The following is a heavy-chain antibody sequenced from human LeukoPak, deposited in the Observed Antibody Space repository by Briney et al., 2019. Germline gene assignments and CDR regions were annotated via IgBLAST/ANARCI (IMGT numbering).Heavy chain of an antibody. CDR2: IIPIFGTA. D-gene: IGHD3-22*01. J-gene: IGHJ4*02. CDR1: GGTFSSYA. CDR3: ASSVVIRPYYFDY. V-gene: IGHV1-69*05. Sequence: GASVKVSCKASGGTFSSYAISWVRQAPGQGLEWMGGIIPIFGTANYAQKYQGRVTITTDESTSTAYMELSSLRSEDTAVYYCASSVVIRPYYFDYWGQGTLVTVSS.